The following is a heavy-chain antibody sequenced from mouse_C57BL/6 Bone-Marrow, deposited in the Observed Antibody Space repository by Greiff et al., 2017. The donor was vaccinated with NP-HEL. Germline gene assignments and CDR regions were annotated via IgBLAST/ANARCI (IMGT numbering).Heavy chain of an antibody. CDR2: IDPSDSYT. Sequence: QVQLQQPGAELVMPGASVKLSCKASGYTFTSYWMHWVKQRPGQGLEWIGEIDPSDSYTNYNQKFKGKSTLTVDTSSSTAYMQLSSLTSEDSAVYYCAREISTGRGYVDYWGQGTTLTVTA. D-gene: IGHD1-1*01. CDR3: AREISTGRGYVDY. V-gene: IGHV1-69*01. J-gene: IGHJ2*01. CDR1: GYTFTSYW.